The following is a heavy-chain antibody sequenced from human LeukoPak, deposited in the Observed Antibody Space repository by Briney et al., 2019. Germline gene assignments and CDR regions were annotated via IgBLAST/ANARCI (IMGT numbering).Heavy chain of an antibody. Sequence: GGSLRLSCAASEFTFSNYNMNWVRQAPGKGLEWVSYIADSSTPIYYADSVKGRFTISRDNAKNSLYLQMNGLRAEDTAVYYCAREPPGTYGFDIWGQGTMVTVSS. CDR2: IADSSTPI. D-gene: IGHD3-10*01. CDR1: EFTFSNYN. J-gene: IGHJ3*02. CDR3: AREPPGTYGFDI. V-gene: IGHV3-48*01.